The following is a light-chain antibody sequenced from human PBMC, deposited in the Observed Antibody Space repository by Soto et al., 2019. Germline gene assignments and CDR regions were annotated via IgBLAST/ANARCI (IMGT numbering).Light chain of an antibody. CDR1: SRDVGGYNY. CDR2: DVS. CDR3: SSYTSRNSWV. Sequence: QSALTQPASVSGSPGQSITISCTGTSRDVGGYNYVSWYQQHPGKAPKLMIYDVSNRPSGVSNRFSGSKSGNTASLTISGLQAEDEADYYCSSYTSRNSWVFGGGTKLTVL. V-gene: IGLV2-14*01. J-gene: IGLJ3*02.